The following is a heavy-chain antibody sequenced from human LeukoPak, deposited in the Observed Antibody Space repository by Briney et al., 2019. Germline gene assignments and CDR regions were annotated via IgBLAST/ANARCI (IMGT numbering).Heavy chain of an antibody. CDR1: GFTVSSNY. D-gene: IGHD6-6*01. CDR3: AKVPRWGIEYSSSFFDY. J-gene: IGHJ4*02. V-gene: IGHV3-53*01. CDR2: IYRGGST. Sequence: GGSLRLSCAASGFTVSSNYMSWVRQAPGKGLEWVSVIYRGGSTYYTDSVKGRLTISRDNSKNTLYLQMNSLRAEDTALYYCAKVPRWGIEYSSSFFDYWGQGTLVTVSS.